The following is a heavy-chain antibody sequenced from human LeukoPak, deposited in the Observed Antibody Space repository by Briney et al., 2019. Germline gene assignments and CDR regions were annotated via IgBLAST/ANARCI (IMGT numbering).Heavy chain of an antibody. J-gene: IGHJ5*02. D-gene: IGHD3-22*01. CDR3: ARDYYDSSGYYGFDP. Sequence: GASVKVSCKASGGTFISYAISWVRQAPGQGLEWMGRIIPILGIANYAQKLQGRVTMTTDTSTSTAYMELRSLRSDDTAVYYCARDYYDSSGYYGFDPWGQGTLVTVSS. V-gene: IGHV1-69*04. CDR1: GGTFISYA. CDR2: IIPILGIA.